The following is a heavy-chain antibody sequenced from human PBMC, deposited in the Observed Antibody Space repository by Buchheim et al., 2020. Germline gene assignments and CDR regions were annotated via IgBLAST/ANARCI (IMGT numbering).Heavy chain of an antibody. V-gene: IGHV5-10-1*03. J-gene: IGHJ4*02. D-gene: IGHD3-10*01. Sequence: EVQLVQSGAEVKKPGESLRISCKGSGYSFTSYWISWVRQMPGKGLEWMGRIDPSDSYTNYSPSFQGHVTISADKSISTASPQWSSLKASGTAMYYCARSDQIITMVRGAATDYWGQGTL. CDR3: ARSDQIITMVRGAATDY. CDR2: IDPSDSYT. CDR1: GYSFTSYW.